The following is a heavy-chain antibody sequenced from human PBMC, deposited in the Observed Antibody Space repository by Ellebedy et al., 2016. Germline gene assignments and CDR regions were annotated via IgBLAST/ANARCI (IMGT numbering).Heavy chain of an antibody. V-gene: IGHV5-10-1*01. CDR1: GYRFTDFW. CDR3: ASCILGTTAGDYAFDI. D-gene: IGHD1-26*01. Sequence: GESLKISXKVSGYRFTDFWIAWVRQMPGKGLEWMGRIDPSDSYTNYSPSFQGHVSISSDKSTNTAYLQWNSLRASDTAMYYCASCILGTTAGDYAFDIWGQGTMVTVSS. CDR2: IDPSDSYT. J-gene: IGHJ3*02.